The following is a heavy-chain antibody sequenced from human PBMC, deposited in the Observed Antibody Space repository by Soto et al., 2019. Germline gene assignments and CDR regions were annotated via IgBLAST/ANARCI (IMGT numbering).Heavy chain of an antibody. CDR2: INPNSGGT. Sequence: ASVKVSCKASGYIFTGYHMHWVRQAPGQGLEWMGWINPNSGGTKYAQKFQGRVTMTRDTSISTAYVELSSLRSEDSAIYYCATSVNSAMAFDYWGQGTLVTVSS. J-gene: IGHJ4*02. V-gene: IGHV1-2*02. CDR3: ATSVNSAMAFDY. D-gene: IGHD5-18*01. CDR1: GYIFTGYH.